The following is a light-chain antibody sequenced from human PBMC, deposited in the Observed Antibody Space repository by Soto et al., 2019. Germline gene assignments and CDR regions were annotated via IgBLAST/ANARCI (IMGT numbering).Light chain of an antibody. CDR2: GAS. CDR1: QSIDSSY. Sequence: EVVLTQSPDTLSLSPGERATLSCRASQSIDSSYLGWYQQKRGQAPRLVIYGASRRATAIPDRFSGSGSGTDFTLTISRLEPEDFAVYYCQQYNNWSWTFGQGTKVEIK. J-gene: IGKJ1*01. V-gene: IGKV3-20*01. CDR3: QQYNNWSWT.